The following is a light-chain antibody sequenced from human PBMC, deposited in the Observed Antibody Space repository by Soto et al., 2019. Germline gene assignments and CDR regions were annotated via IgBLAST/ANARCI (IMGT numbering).Light chain of an antibody. Sequence: EVVLTQSPATLSVSPGEGVTLSCRASQGIGDTLAWYQHKPGQTPRLLIYGASRRATGIPDRFTGSGSGTDFTLTISRLEPEDFAVYYCQQYVSSPWAFGQGTKVEI. CDR2: GAS. V-gene: IGKV3-20*01. CDR1: QGIGDT. CDR3: QQYVSSPWA. J-gene: IGKJ1*01.